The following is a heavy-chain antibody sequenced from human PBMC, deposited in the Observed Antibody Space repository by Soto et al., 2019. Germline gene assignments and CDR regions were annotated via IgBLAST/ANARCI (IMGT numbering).Heavy chain of an antibody. CDR1: GGSISSGGYS. CDR2: IYHSGST. D-gene: IGHD4-4*01. V-gene: IGHV4-30-2*01. J-gene: IGHJ4*02. CDR3: ARRRLDYSNYSDY. Sequence: QLQLQESGSGLVKPSQTLSLTCAVSGGSISSGGYSWSWIRQPPGKGLEWIGYIYHSGSTYYNPSLKSRVPISVDRYKNQFSLKLSSVTAADTAVYYCARRRLDYSNYSDYWGQGTLVTVSS.